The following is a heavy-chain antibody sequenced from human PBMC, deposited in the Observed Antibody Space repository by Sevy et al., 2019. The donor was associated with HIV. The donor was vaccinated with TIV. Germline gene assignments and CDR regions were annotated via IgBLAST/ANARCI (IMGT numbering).Heavy chain of an antibody. CDR2: IYYSGST. D-gene: IGHD6-13*01. J-gene: IGHJ4*02. Sequence: SETLSLTCTVSGGSISSYYWSWIRQPPGKGLEWIGYIYYSGSTNYNPSLKSRVTISVDTSKNQFSLKLSSVTAADTAVYYCARGRGSSWYERVNALFYVDYWGQGTLVTVSS. V-gene: IGHV4-59*01. CDR3: ARGRGSSWYERVNALFYVDY. CDR1: GGSISSYY.